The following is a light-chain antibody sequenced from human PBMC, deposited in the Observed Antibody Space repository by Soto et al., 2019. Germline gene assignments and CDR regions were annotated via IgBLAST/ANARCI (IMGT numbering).Light chain of an antibody. J-gene: IGKJ4*01. Sequence: DIPMTQSPSTLSASGGDRVTITCRASQSISSWLAWYQQKPGKAPNLLIYKASSLESGVPSRFSGSGSGTEFTLTISSLQPDDFATYHCQQYNSYPLTFGGGTKVEIK. CDR2: KAS. CDR3: QQYNSYPLT. CDR1: QSISSW. V-gene: IGKV1-5*03.